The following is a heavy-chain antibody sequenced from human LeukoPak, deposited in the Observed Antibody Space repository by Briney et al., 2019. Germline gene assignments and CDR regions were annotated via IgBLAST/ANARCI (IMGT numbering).Heavy chain of an antibody. CDR3: ARGPWDYDYVWGSYRYYDY. CDR1: GGSFSGYY. J-gene: IGHJ4*02. Sequence: SETLSLTCAVYGGSFSGYYWSWIRQPPGKGLGWIGEINHSGSTNYNPSLKSRVTISVDTSKNQFSLKLSSVTAADTAVYYCARGPWDYDYVWGSYRYYDYWGQGTLVTVSS. CDR2: INHSGST. D-gene: IGHD3-16*02. V-gene: IGHV4-34*01.